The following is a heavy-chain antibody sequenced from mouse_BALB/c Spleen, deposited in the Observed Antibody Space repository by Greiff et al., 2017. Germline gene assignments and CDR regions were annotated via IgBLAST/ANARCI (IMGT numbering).Heavy chain of an antibody. CDR2: ISTYYGDA. CDR3: ARNGDYDDGDPWFAY. Sequence: VKLQESGAELVRPGVSVKISCKGSGYTFTDYAMHWVKQSHAKSLEWIGVISTYYGDASYNQKFKGKATMTVDKSSSTAYMELARLTSEDSAIYYCARNGDYDDGDPWFAYWGQGTLVTVSA. V-gene: IGHV1S137*01. CDR1: GYTFTDYA. J-gene: IGHJ3*01. D-gene: IGHD2-4*01.